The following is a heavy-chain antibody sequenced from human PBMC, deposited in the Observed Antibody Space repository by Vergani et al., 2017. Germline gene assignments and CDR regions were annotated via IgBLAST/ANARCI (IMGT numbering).Heavy chain of an antibody. V-gene: IGHV3-33*05. CDR1: GFTFSSYG. J-gene: IGHJ4*02. CDR2: ISYDGSNK. D-gene: IGHD3-22*01. Sequence: QVQLVESGGGVVQPGRSLRLSCAASGFTFSSYGMHWVRQAPGKGLEWVAVISYDGSNKYYADSVKGRFTISRDNAKNSLYLQMNSLRAEDTAVYYCARDVRSGYSSGLDYWGQGTLVTVSS. CDR3: ARDVRSGYSSGLDY.